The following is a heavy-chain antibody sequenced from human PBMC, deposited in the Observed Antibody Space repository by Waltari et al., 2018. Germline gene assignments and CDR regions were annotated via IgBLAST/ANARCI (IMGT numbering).Heavy chain of an antibody. D-gene: IGHD3-22*01. J-gene: IGHJ5*02. V-gene: IGHV3-53*01. CDR3: ARVNGGYYDSRGHDP. CDR1: GFTVSSNY. Sequence: EVQLVESGGGLIQPGGSLRLSCAASGFTVSSNYMSWVRQAPGKGVELVSVIDGGGSTYYADSVKGRFTISRDNSKNTLYLQMNSLRAEDTAVYYCARVNGGYYDSRGHDPWGQGTLVTVSS. CDR2: IDGGGST.